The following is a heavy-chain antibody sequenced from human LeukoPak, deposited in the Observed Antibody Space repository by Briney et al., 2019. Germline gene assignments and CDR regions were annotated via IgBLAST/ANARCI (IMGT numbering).Heavy chain of an antibody. CDR2: IYTSGGI. CDR3: ARTQYSPNWFDH. D-gene: IGHD5-12*01. J-gene: IGHJ5*02. CDR1: VGSISSSY. V-gene: IGHV4-4*07. Sequence: SETLSLTCTVSVGSISSSYWSWIRQPAGKGLEWIGHIYTSGGINYSRSLKSRVTLSFDKSQNQIFLRLSSVTAADTAVYYCARTQYSPNWFDHWGQGTLVTVSS.